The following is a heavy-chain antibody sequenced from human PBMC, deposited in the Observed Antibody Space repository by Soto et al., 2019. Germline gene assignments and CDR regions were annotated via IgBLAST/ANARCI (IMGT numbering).Heavy chain of an antibody. CDR3: ARSYGSGNYYGVPSNGFDP. J-gene: IGHJ5*02. Sequence: QVQLQESGPGLVKPSQTLSLTCTVSGGSIRSGTYYWHWIRQHPGKGLEWIGYIYHSGSTCYNPSLESRVNISLDTSKNHFSLKLSSVTAADTAVYYCARSYGSGNYYGVPSNGFDPCGQGTLVTVSS. CDR2: IYHSGST. CDR1: GGSIRSGTYY. D-gene: IGHD3-10*01. V-gene: IGHV4-31*03.